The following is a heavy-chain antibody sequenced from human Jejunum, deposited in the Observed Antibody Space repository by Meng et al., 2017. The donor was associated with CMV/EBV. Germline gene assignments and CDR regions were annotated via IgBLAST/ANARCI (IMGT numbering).Heavy chain of an antibody. CDR2: ISRSGTTV. D-gene: IGHD3-3*01. Sequence: SGFTFSDYYMSWIRPTPGKGLEWLSYISRSGTTVYCADSVKGRFTISRDDAKTSLYLQMNSLRADDTAVYYCVKGATFGVTAPDYWGQGTLVTVSS. J-gene: IGHJ4*02. CDR1: GFTFSDYY. CDR3: VKGATFGVTAPDY. V-gene: IGHV3-11*01.